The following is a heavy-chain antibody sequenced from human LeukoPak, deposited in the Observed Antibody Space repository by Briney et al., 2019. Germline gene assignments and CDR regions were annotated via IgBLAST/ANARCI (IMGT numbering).Heavy chain of an antibody. CDR3: ARGGVVRGVIITNPDY. Sequence: SETLSLTCTVSGGFISSGGYYWSWIRQHPGKGLEWIVCIYYSGSTYYNPSLKSRVTISIDTSKNRFSLRLSSVAAADTAVYYCARGGVVRGVIITNPDYWGQGTLVTASS. J-gene: IGHJ4*02. D-gene: IGHD3-10*01. CDR2: IYYSGST. CDR1: GGFISSGGYY. V-gene: IGHV4-31*03.